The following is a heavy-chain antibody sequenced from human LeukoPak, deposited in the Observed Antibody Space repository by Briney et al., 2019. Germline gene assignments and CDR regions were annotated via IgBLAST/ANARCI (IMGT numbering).Heavy chain of an antibody. D-gene: IGHD3-9*01. CDR2: ISGSGGST. Sequence: AGGSLRLSCAASGFTFSSYAMSWVRQAPGKGLEWVSAISGSGGSTYYADSVKGRFTISRGNSKNTLYLQMNSLRAEDTAVYYCAKDRPNYYDILTGYSQPIDYWGQGTLVTVSS. J-gene: IGHJ4*02. CDR1: GFTFSSYA. CDR3: AKDRPNYYDILTGYSQPIDY. V-gene: IGHV3-23*01.